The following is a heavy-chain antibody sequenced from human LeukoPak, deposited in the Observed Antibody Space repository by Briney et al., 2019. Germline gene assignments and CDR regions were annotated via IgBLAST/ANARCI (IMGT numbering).Heavy chain of an antibody. CDR1: GGSIRRHY. CDR2: IYKSGSNSENT. J-gene: IGHJ4*02. D-gene: IGHD2-15*01. CDR3: ARASLSIGGYSSFDY. Sequence: PSETLSLTCTVSGGSIRRHYWSWLRQSAGKGLEWIGRIYKSGSNSENTNYNPSVESRVTVAADTSNNQFSLTLSTVTAADTAVYYCARASLSIGGYSSFDYWGQGILVTVSS. V-gene: IGHV4-4*07.